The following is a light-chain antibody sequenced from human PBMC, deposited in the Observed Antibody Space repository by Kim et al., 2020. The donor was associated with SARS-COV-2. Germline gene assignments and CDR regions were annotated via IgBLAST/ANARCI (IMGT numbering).Light chain of an antibody. CDR2: GNN. J-gene: IGLJ3*02. Sequence: QRVSISCTRSSSDIGAGYDVHWYQQRPGTVPKLLVYGNNNRPSGVPDRFSGSKSGTSASLAITGLQAEDEADYYCQSYDNSMSGWVFGGGTKLTVL. V-gene: IGLV1-40*01. CDR1: SSDIGAGYD. CDR3: QSYDNSMSGWV.